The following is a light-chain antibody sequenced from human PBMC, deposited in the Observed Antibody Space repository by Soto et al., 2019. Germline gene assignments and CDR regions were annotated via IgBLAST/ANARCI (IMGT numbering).Light chain of an antibody. J-gene: IGKJ2*01. CDR3: QQYNNWPPYT. CDR1: QSVSSK. CDR2: GAS. V-gene: IGKV3-15*01. Sequence: EIVMTQSPATLSVSPGERVTLSCWASQSVSSKLAWYQQKPGQAPRLLIYGASTRATGIPARFSGSGSGTEFTLTISSLQSEDLAVYYCQQYNNWPPYTFGQGTKLEIK.